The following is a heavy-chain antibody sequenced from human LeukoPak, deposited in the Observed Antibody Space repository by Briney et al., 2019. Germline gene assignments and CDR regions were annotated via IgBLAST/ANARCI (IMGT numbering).Heavy chain of an antibody. CDR2: IYYSGST. CDR1: GGSISSGGYY. V-gene: IGHV4-31*03. D-gene: IGHD3-10*01. CDR3: ARGYYYGSGATPNWFDP. J-gene: IGHJ5*02. Sequence: SETLSLTCTVSGGSISSGGYYWSWIRQHPGKGLEWIGYIYYSGSTYYNPSLKSRVTISVDTSKNQFSLKLSSVTAADTAVYYCARGYYYGSGATPNWFDPWGQGTLVTVTS.